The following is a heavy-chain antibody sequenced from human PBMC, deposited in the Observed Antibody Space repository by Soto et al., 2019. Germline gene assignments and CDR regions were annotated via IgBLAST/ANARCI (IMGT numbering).Heavy chain of an antibody. CDR3: VRPRPSGENYGMDV. J-gene: IGHJ6*02. Sequence: GGGLIQPGGSLRLSCVASGLTVSQNYMAWVRQAPEMGPQWVSVLYAEGSTYYTESVKGRFTISRDPSKNTLFLQMDGLRAEDTAVYYCVRPRPSGENYGMDVWGQGTTVTVSS. V-gene: IGHV3-53*01. D-gene: IGHD1-26*01. CDR2: LYAEGST. CDR1: GLTVSQNY.